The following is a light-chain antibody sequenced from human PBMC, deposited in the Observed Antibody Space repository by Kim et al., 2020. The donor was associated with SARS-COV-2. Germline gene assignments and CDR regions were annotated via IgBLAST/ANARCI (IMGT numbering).Light chain of an antibody. CDR1: QSVSSTF. V-gene: IGKV3-20*01. CDR2: GAS. Sequence: EIVLTQSPGTLSLSPGERATLSCRASQSVSSTFLAWYQQKPGQAPRLLIYGASSRATGIPDRFSGSGSGTDFTLTISRLEPEDFAVYYCQQHGNSRYTFGQGTKLDI. J-gene: IGKJ2*01. CDR3: QQHGNSRYT.